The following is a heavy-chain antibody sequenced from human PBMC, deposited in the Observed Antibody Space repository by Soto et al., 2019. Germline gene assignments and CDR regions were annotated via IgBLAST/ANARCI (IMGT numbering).Heavy chain of an antibody. CDR1: GYTFTSYG. CDR3: ARRGGFGDAFDI. J-gene: IGHJ3*02. Sequence: ASVKVSCKASGYTFTSYGISWVRQAPGQGLEWMGWISAYNGNTNYAPKLQGRVTMTTDTSKSTAYMELRSLRSDDTALYYCARRGGFGDAFDIWGQGTMVTVSS. V-gene: IGHV1-18*01. CDR2: ISAYNGNT. D-gene: IGHD3-16*01.